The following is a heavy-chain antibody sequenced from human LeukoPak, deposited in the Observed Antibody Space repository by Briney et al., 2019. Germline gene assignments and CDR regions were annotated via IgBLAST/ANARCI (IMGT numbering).Heavy chain of an antibody. CDR1: VLTFSRHW. D-gene: IGHD2-2*01. CDR2: INADGSGT. J-gene: IGHJ5*02. CDR3: VRGALRDCSYTSCTRGNWFDP. V-gene: IGHV3-74*01. Sequence: GGSLRLSCAASVLTFSRHWMHWVRQAPEKGLVGVSHINADGSGTNYAASVKGRFTISRDNAKNTLYLQMHSLTAEATAVYYCVRGALRDCSYTSCTRGNWFDPWGQGTLVTVSS.